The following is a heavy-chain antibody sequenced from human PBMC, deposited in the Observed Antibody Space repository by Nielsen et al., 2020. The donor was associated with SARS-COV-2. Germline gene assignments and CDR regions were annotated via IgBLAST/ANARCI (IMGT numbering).Heavy chain of an antibody. CDR3: ARDSIVVVPELWGENYYYYYGMDV. J-gene: IGHJ6*02. CDR1: GFTFSDYY. Sequence: GESLKISCAASGFTFSDYYMSWIRQAPGKGLEWVSYISSSSSYTNYADSVKGRFTISRDNAKNSLYLQMNSLRAEDTAVYYCARDSIVVVPELWGENYYYYYGMDVWGQGTTVTVSS. CDR2: ISSSSSYT. D-gene: IGHD2-2*01. V-gene: IGHV3-11*05.